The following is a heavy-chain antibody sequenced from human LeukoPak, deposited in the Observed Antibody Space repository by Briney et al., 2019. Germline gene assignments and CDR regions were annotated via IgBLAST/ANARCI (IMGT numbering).Heavy chain of an antibody. Sequence: PGGSLRLSCAASGFTFSSYWMSWVRQAPGKGLEWVANIKQDGSEKYYVDSVRGRFTISRANAKNSLYLQMNSLRAEDTAVYYCAREGLAGTLDYWGQGTLVTVSS. CDR1: GFTFSSYW. CDR3: AREGLAGTLDY. V-gene: IGHV3-7*01. J-gene: IGHJ4*02. D-gene: IGHD6-19*01. CDR2: IKQDGSEK.